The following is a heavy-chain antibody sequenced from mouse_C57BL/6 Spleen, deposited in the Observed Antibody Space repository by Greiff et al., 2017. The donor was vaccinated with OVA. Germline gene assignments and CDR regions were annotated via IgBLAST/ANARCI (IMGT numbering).Heavy chain of an antibody. CDR1: GFTFSSYA. CDR3: TRGDGSSPWFAY. V-gene: IGHV5-9-1*02. J-gene: IGHJ3*01. Sequence: EVKVEESGAGLVKPGGSLKLSCAASGFTFSSYAMSWVRQTPEKRLEWVAYISSGGDYIYYADTVKGRFTISRDNARNTLYLQMSSLKSEDTAMYYCTRGDGSSPWFAYWGQGTLVTVSA. D-gene: IGHD1-1*01. CDR2: ISSGGDYI.